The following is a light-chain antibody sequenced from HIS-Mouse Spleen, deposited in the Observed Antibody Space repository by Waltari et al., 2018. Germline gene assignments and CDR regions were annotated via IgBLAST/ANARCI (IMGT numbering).Light chain of an antibody. CDR2: DLS. V-gene: IGLV2-11*01. Sequence: QSALTQPRSVSGSLGQSVTISCTGTSSEVGGDNYVSWYQQHPGKAPNLMIYDLSKRPSGVPDRFSGSKSGNTASLTISGLPAEDEADYFCCSYAGSYTWVFGGGTKLTVL. CDR3: CSYAGSYTWV. J-gene: IGLJ3*02. CDR1: SSEVGGDNY.